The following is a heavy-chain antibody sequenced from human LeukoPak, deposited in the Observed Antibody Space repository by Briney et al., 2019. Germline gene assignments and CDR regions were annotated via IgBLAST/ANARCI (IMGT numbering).Heavy chain of an antibody. CDR3: AKTEWEQGIDY. CDR2: ISYGGSNK. Sequence: GGSLRLSCAASGFTFSSYGMHWVRQAPGKGLEWVAVISYGGSNKYYADSVKGRFTISRDNSKNTLYLQMNSLRAEDTAVYYCAKTEWEQGIDYWGQGTLVTVSS. D-gene: IGHD1-26*01. J-gene: IGHJ4*02. CDR1: GFTFSSYG. V-gene: IGHV3-30*18.